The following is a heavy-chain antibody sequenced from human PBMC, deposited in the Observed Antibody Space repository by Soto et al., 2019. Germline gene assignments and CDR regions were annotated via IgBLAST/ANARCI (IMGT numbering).Heavy chain of an antibody. D-gene: IGHD4-17*01. V-gene: IGHV3-7*01. CDR2: IKQDGSDK. J-gene: IGHJ4*02. CDR3: ARNRDYAFDY. Sequence: VQQVESGGGLVQPGGSLRLSCAASGFMFSNYWMSWVRQAPGKGLEWVAIIKQDGSDKYYVDSVKGRFTISRDNAKNSLYLQMNSLRIEDAAVYYCARNRDYAFDYWGRGTLVTVSS. CDR1: GFMFSNYW.